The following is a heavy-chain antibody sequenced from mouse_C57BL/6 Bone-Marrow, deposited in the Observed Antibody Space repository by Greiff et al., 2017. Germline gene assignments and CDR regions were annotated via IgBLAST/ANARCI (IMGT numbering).Heavy chain of an antibody. Sequence: QVQLQQSGAELVKPGASVKISCKASGYAFSSYWMNWVKQRPGKGLEWIGQIYPGDGGTNYNGKFKGKATLTADKSSSTAYMQLSSLTSEDSAVYVCAYLLWLRRGYFDVWGTGTTVTVSS. D-gene: IGHD2-2*01. CDR2: IYPGDGGT. CDR1: GYAFSSYW. CDR3: AYLLWLRRGYFDV. J-gene: IGHJ1*03. V-gene: IGHV1-80*01.